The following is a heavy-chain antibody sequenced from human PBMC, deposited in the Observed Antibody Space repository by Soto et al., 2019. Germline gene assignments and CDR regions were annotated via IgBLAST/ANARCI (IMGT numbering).Heavy chain of an antibody. V-gene: IGHV1-69*13. D-gene: IGHD2-15*01. CDR1: GGTFSSYA. CDR3: ARVPERAGYCSGGSCHNDAFDI. J-gene: IGHJ3*02. CDR2: IIPIFGTA. Sequence: ASVKVSCKASGGTFSSYAISWVRQAPGQGLEWMGGIIPIFGTANYAQKFQGRVTITADESTSTAYMELSSLRSEDTAVYYCARVPERAGYCSGGSCHNDAFDIWGQWTMVTVSS.